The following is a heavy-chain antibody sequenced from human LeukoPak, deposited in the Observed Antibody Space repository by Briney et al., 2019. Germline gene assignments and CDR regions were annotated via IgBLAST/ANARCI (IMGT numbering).Heavy chain of an antibody. D-gene: IGHD2-15*01. V-gene: IGHV3-48*01. CDR2: ISRSSSTI. CDR3: ARDASRYCSGGNCYSGLLGYFDY. Sequence: GGSLRLSCAPSGFRFSNYNMNWVRQAPGKGLEWVSYISRSSSTIKYADSVKGRFTISRDHAKNSLYLQMNSLRVEDTAVYYCARDASRYCSGGNCYSGLLGYFDYWGQGTLVTVSS. CDR1: GFRFSNYN. J-gene: IGHJ4*02.